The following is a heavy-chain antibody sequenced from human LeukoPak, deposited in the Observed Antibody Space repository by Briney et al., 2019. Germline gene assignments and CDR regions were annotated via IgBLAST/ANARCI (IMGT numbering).Heavy chain of an antibody. CDR1: GGSISSYY. D-gene: IGHD5-18*01. J-gene: IGHJ1*01. CDR3: ARSDTASMVGKTHAFDI. V-gene: IGHV4-59*01. Sequence: SETLSLTCTVSGGSISSYYWSWIRQPPGKGLEWIGYIYYSGSTNYNPSLKSRVTISVDTSKNQFSLKLSSVTAADTAVYYCARSDTASMVGKTHAFDIWGQGTLVTVSS. CDR2: IYYSGST.